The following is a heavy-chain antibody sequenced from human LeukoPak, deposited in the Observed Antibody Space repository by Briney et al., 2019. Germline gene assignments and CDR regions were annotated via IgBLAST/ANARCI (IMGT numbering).Heavy chain of an antibody. CDR2: IIPILGIT. Sequence: SVKVSCKASGGTFSSYAISWVRQAPGQGLEWMGRIIPILGITNYTQMFQGRVTITADKSTSTAYMELSSLRSEDTAVYYCARDTGSDYHDAFDIWGQGTMITVSS. J-gene: IGHJ3*02. CDR1: GGTFSSYA. V-gene: IGHV1-69*04. CDR3: ARDTGSDYHDAFDI. D-gene: IGHD1-26*01.